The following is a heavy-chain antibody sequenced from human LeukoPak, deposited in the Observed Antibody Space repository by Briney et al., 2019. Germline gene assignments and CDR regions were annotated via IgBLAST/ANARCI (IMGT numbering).Heavy chain of an antibody. Sequence: ESGPTLVNPTQTLTLTCTFSGFSLNTGGVGVGWTRQPPGKALEWLALIYWDDDKRYSPSLKSRLTITKDTSKNQVVLTMTNMDPVDTATYYCAHAMTTVTFFDYWGQGTLVTVSS. CDR3: AHAMTTVTFFDY. J-gene: IGHJ4*02. CDR2: IYWDDDK. V-gene: IGHV2-5*02. D-gene: IGHD4-17*01. CDR1: GFSLNTGGVG.